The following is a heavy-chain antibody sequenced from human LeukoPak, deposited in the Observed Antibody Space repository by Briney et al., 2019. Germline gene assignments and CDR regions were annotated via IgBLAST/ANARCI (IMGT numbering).Heavy chain of an antibody. CDR3: ARQDYYDSSGEGFDY. J-gene: IGHJ4*02. V-gene: IGHV4-39*01. CDR1: GGSISSSSYY. D-gene: IGHD3-22*01. CDR2: IYYSGST. Sequence: SGTLSLTCTVSGGSISSSSYYWGWIRQPPGKGLEWIGSIYYSGSTYYNPSLKSRVTISVDTSKNQFSLKLSSVTAADTAVYYCARQDYYDSSGEGFDYWGQGTLVTASS.